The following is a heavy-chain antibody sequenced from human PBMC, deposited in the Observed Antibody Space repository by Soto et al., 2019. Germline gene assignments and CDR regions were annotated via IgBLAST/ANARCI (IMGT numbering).Heavy chain of an antibody. D-gene: IGHD3-22*01. V-gene: IGHV3-23*01. Sequence: GGSLRLSCAASGFTFSAYAMSWVRQAPGKGLEWVSAISGSGGSTYYAYSVKGRFTITRDNSTNTLYLQMNSLRAEDTAVYYCAKDLSQGSSCYLVFDYWGQGTLVTVSS. CDR1: GFTFSAYA. CDR2: ISGSGGST. J-gene: IGHJ4*02. CDR3: AKDLSQGSSCYLVFDY.